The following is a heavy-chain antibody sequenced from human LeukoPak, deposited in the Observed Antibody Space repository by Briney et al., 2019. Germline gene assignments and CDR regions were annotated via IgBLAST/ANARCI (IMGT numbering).Heavy chain of an antibody. V-gene: IGHV3-11*04. CDR1: GFTLSDYY. D-gene: IGHD3-22*01. CDR2: ISSSGSTI. J-gene: IGHJ6*03. Sequence: PGGSLRLSCAASGFTLSDYYMSWIRQAPGKGLEWVSYISSSGSTIYYADSVKGRFTISRDNAKNSLYLQMNSLRAEDTAVYYCARVSGGDYDSSGYYYILTVSGSYMDVWGKGTTVTVSS. CDR3: ARVSGGDYDSSGYYYILTVSGSYMDV.